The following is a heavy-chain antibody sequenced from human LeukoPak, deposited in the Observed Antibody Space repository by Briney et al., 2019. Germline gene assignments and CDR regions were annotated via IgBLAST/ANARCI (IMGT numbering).Heavy chain of an antibody. CDR2: IYYSGST. CDR1: GGSISSSSYY. J-gene: IGHJ3*02. CDR3: ARRYSSSSVRAFDI. Sequence: SETLSLTCTVFGGSISSSSYYWGWIRQPPGKGLEWIGSIYYSGSTYYNPSLKSRVTISVDTSKNQFSLKLSSVTAADTAVYYCARRYSSSSVRAFDIWGQGTMVTVSS. D-gene: IGHD6-6*01. V-gene: IGHV4-39*01.